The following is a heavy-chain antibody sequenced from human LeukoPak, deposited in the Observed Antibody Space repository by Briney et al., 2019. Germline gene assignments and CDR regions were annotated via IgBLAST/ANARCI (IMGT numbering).Heavy chain of an antibody. J-gene: IGHJ4*02. CDR1: GYTFTSYD. V-gene: IGHV1-8*01. CDR3: ARVWKRGGSYFGY. CDR2: MDPNSGNT. Sequence: GASVKVSCKASGYTFTSYDINWVRQATGQGLGWMGWMDPNSGNTGYAQKFQGRVTMTRNTSISTAYMELSSLRSEDTAVYYCARVWKRGGSYFGYWGQGTLVTVSS. D-gene: IGHD1-26*01.